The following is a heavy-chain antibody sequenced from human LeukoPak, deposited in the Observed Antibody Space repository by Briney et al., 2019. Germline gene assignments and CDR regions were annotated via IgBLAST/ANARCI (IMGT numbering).Heavy chain of an antibody. D-gene: IGHD1-26*01. Sequence: GGSLRLSCAASGFTFSSYSMNWVRQAPGKGLEWVSSISSSSSYIYYADSVKGRFATSRDNAKNSLYLQMNSLRAEDTAVYYCAYSGSYEGGDYWGQGTLVTVSS. CDR3: AYSGSYEGGDY. CDR1: GFTFSSYS. J-gene: IGHJ4*02. CDR2: ISSSSSYI. V-gene: IGHV3-21*01.